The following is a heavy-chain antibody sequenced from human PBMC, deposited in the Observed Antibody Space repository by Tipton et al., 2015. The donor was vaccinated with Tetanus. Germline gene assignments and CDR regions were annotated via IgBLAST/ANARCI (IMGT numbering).Heavy chain of an antibody. CDR2: IDYFGST. V-gene: IGHV4-59*01. CDR3: ARTSGYMYSDC. J-gene: IGHJ4*02. Sequence: GLVKPSETLSLTCTVSGGSISTYHWNWIWQSPGKGLEWIGYIDYFGSTKYNPSLKSRVAMSVDTSKNQLSLRLNSVTSADTAVYYCARTSGYMYSDCWGQGTLVTVSS. CDR1: GGSISTYH. D-gene: IGHD3-3*01.